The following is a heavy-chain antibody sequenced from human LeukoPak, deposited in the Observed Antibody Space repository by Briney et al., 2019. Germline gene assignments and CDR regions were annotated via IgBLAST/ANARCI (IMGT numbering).Heavy chain of an antibody. CDR3: ARRWGQWLVDY. D-gene: IGHD6-19*01. V-gene: IGHV1-2*06. CDR1: GYTFTGYY. J-gene: IGHJ4*02. Sequence: ASVKVSCKASGYTFTGYYMHWVRQAPGQGLEWMGRINPNSGGTNYAQKFQGRVTMTRDKSMSRAYRALRRLRSDDTAVFYCARRWGQWLVDYWGQGTLVTVSS. CDR2: INPNSGGT.